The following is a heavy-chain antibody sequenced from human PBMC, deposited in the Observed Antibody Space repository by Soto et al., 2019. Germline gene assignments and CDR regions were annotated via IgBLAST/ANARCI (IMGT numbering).Heavy chain of an antibody. CDR1: GGSISSYY. J-gene: IGHJ5*01. D-gene: IGHD3-10*01. V-gene: IGHV4-59*04. CDR2: IYYSGST. CDR3: ARRERYYGSPGWFDP. Sequence: SETLSLTCTVSGGSISSYYWSWIRQPPGKGLEWIGYIYYSGSTYYNPSLRSRVAISVDTAKNQFSLNLRSVTAADTAVYFCARRERYYGSPGWFDPWGQGTLVTVSS.